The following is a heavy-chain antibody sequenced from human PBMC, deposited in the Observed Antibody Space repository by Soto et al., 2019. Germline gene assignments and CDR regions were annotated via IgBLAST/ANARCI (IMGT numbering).Heavy chain of an antibody. D-gene: IGHD3-3*01. CDR1: GFTFSSYS. CDR2: ISSSSYI. Sequence: GGSLRLSCAASGFTFSSYSMNWVRQAPGKGLEWVSSISSSSYIYYADSVKGRFTISRDNAKNSLYLQMNGLRAEDTAVYYCARGALRFLEWSNWFDPWGQGTLVTVSS. J-gene: IGHJ5*02. CDR3: ARGALRFLEWSNWFDP. V-gene: IGHV3-21*01.